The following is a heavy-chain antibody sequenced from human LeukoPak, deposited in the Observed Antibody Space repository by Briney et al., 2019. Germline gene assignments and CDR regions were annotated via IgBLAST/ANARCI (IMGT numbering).Heavy chain of an antibody. D-gene: IGHD6-13*01. V-gene: IGHV4-59*08. J-gene: IGHJ4*02. CDR3: ARVKKTGYSSSWYVDNFDY. CDR2: IFYSGST. CDR1: GGSISSYY. Sequence: SETLSLTCTVSGGSISSYYWSWIRQPPGKGLEWVGYIFYSGSTYYNPSLKSRVTISVDTSKNQFSLKLSSVTAADTAVYYCARVKKTGYSSSWYVDNFDYWGQGTLVTVSS.